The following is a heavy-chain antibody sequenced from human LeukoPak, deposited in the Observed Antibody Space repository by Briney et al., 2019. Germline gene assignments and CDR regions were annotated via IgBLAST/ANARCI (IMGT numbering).Heavy chain of an antibody. J-gene: IGHJ6*02. V-gene: IGHV3-23*01. Sequence: KPGGSLRLSCAASGFTFSAYAMSWVRLAPGKGLEWVSGFSGSGGSTYYADSVKGRFTSSRDNSNNTLYVQMNSLRVEDTAVYYCAKSGGLSGSGRLAMDVWGQGTTVTVSS. CDR1: GFTFSAYA. D-gene: IGHD3-10*01. CDR3: AKSGGLSGSGRLAMDV. CDR2: FSGSGGST.